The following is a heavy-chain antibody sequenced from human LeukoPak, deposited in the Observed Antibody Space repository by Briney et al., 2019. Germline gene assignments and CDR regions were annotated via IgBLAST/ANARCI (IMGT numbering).Heavy chain of an antibody. Sequence: GGSLRLSCAASGLTFSDYYMSWIRQAPGKGLEWVSGISWNSGSIGYADSVKGRFTISRDNAKNSLYLQMNSLRAEDTALYFCAKDRESGYYDSSGYGYWGQGTLVTVSS. CDR3: AKDRESGYYDSSGYGY. CDR1: GLTFSDYY. CDR2: ISWNSGSI. V-gene: IGHV3-9*01. J-gene: IGHJ4*02. D-gene: IGHD3-22*01.